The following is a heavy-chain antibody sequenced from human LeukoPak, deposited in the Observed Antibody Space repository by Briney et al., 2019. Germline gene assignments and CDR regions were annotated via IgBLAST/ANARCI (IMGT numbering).Heavy chain of an antibody. CDR1: GGSISGFY. D-gene: IGHD4-17*01. CDR2: IYLSGGT. Sequence: SETLSLTCIVSGGSISGFYWSWIRQPAGKGLEWIGRIYLSGGTNYNPSLKSRVTMSTDTSKNQFSLKLRSVTAADTAVYYCAREYGDLDYWGQGTLVTVSS. V-gene: IGHV4-4*07. CDR3: AREYGDLDY. J-gene: IGHJ4*02.